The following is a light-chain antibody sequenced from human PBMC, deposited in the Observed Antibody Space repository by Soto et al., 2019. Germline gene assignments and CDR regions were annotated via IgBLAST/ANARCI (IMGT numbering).Light chain of an antibody. CDR2: GNS. Sequence: QSVLTQPPSVSGAPGQRVTISCTGSSSNIGAGYDVHWYQQLPGTAPKLLIYGNSNRPSGVPDRFSGSTSGTSASLAITGLQAEDEAEYYCQSYDSSRSGSVFGGGTQLTVL. J-gene: IGLJ7*01. V-gene: IGLV1-40*01. CDR3: QSYDSSRSGSV. CDR1: SSNIGAGYD.